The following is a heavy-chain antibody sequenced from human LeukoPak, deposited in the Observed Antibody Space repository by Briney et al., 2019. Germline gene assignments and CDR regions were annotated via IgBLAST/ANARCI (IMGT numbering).Heavy chain of an antibody. Sequence: SETLSLTCTVSGGFISSYYRSWIRQPPGKGLEWIGYIYYSGSTNYNPSLKSRVTISVDTSKNQFSLKLSSVTAADTAVYYCARGGDILTGYYFWYFDLWGRGTLVTVSS. CDR2: IYYSGST. V-gene: IGHV4-59*01. CDR1: GGFISSYY. CDR3: ARGGDILTGYYFWYFDL. J-gene: IGHJ2*01. D-gene: IGHD3-9*01.